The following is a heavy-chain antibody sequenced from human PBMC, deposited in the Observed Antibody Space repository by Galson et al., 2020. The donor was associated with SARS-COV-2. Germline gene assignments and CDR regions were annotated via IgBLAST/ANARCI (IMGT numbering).Heavy chain of an antibody. D-gene: IGHD5-18*01. CDR2: IYPGDSDT. CDR1: GYSFTNYW. J-gene: IGHJ4*02. V-gene: IGHV5-51*01. Sequence: GESLKISCKGFGYSFTNYWIGWVRQMPGKGLEGMGIIYPGDSDTRYSPSFQGQVTISVDKSISTAYLQWSTLKAPDTAMYYCARSDTTMTAHFDYWCQRSLVTVSS. CDR3: ARSDTTMTAHFDY.